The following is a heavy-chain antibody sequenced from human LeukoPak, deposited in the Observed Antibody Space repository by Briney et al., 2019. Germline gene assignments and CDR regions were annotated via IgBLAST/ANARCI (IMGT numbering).Heavy chain of an antibody. CDR3: ARDPGGGGAKGHNWFDP. CDR1: GFTFSSYW. J-gene: IGHJ5*02. CDR2: IKSDGSST. V-gene: IGHV3-74*01. Sequence: GGSLRLSCAASGFTFSSYWMHWVRQAPGEGLVWVSRIKSDGSSTSYADSVKGRFTISRDNAKNTLYLQMNSLRAEDTAVYYCARDPGGGGAKGHNWFDPWGQGTLVTVSS. D-gene: IGHD2-21*01.